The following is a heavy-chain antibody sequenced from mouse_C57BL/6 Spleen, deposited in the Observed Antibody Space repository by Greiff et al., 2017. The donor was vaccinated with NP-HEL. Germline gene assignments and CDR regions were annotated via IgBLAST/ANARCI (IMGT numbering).Heavy chain of an antibody. CDR1: GYTFTSYW. V-gene: IGHV1-59*01. CDR2: IDPSDSYT. CDR3: ARGITTVVEDAMDY. Sequence: VQLQQPGAELVRPGTSVKLSCKASGYTFTSYWMHWVKQRPGQGLEWIGVIDPSDSYTNYNQKFKGKATLTVDTSSSTAYMQLSSLTSEDSAVYYCARGITTVVEDAMDYWGQGTSVTVSS. J-gene: IGHJ4*01. D-gene: IGHD1-1*01.